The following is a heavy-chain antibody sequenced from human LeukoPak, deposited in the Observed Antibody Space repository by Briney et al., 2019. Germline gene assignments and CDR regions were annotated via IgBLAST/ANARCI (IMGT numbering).Heavy chain of an antibody. V-gene: IGHV1-18*01. CDR3: ARLSGYSGSYYDYFDY. D-gene: IGHD1-26*01. Sequence: SAYNGNTNYAQKLQGRVTMTTDTYTSTAYMEQRSLRSDDTAVYYCARLSGYSGSYYDYFDYWGQGTLVTVSS. J-gene: IGHJ4*02. CDR2: SAYNGNT.